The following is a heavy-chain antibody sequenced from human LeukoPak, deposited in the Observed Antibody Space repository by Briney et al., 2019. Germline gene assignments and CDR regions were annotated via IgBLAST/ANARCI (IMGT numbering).Heavy chain of an antibody. J-gene: IGHJ5*02. Sequence: TSETLSLTCTVSGYSISSGHYWGWIRQPPGKGLEWVGSMYHSGITYYNPPLKSRVTISEDTSKNQFSLKLRSVTAADTAVYYCARGVLWFGELWPWFDPWGQGTLVTVSS. CDR3: ARGVLWFGELWPWFDP. D-gene: IGHD3-10*01. CDR2: MYHSGIT. CDR1: GYSISSGHY. V-gene: IGHV4-38-2*02.